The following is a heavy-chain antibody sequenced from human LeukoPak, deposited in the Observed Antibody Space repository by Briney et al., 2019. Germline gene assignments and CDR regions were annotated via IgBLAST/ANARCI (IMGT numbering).Heavy chain of an antibody. CDR3: ARVHYLPPLTIGIDY. CDR2: INSDGSST. J-gene: IGHJ4*02. V-gene: IGHV3-74*01. CDR1: GFTFSSYW. Sequence: PGGSLRLSRAASGFTFSSYWMHWVRQAPGKGLVWVSRINSDGSSTSYADSVKGRFTISRDNAKNTLYLQMNSLRAEDTAVYYCARVHYLPPLTIGIDYWGQGTLVTVSS. D-gene: IGHD3-3*01.